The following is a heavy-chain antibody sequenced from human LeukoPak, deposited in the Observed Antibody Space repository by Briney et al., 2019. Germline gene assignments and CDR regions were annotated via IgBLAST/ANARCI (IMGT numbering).Heavy chain of an antibody. Sequence: PGGSLRLSCAASGITFRNYWMSWVRQAPGKGLEWVSFIKEDGSDKHYVDSVKGRFTISRDNAQNSLYLQMNSLRAEDTAIYFFHQPVTLPAWGQGTLVTVSS. CDR1: GITFRNYW. CDR3: HQPVTLPA. CDR2: IKEDGSDK. J-gene: IGHJ5*02. V-gene: IGHV3-7*01. D-gene: IGHD2-2*01.